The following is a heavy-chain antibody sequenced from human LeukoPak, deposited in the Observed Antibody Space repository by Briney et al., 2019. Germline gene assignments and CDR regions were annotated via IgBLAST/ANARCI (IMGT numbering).Heavy chain of an antibody. D-gene: IGHD2-2*01. CDR3: AKVGVPATMELGTRGVATTIELDY. V-gene: IGHV3-53*01. CDR2: IYSGGST. J-gene: IGHJ4*02. Sequence: GGSLRLSCAASGFTFSSNYMSWVRQAPGKGLEWVSVIYSGGSTHYADSVKGRFTISRDNSKNTLYLQMNSLRAEDTAVYYCAKVGVPATMELGTRGVATTIELDYWGQGTLVTVSS. CDR1: GFTFSSNY.